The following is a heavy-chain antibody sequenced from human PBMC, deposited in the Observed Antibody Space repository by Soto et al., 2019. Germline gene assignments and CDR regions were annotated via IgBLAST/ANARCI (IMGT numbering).Heavy chain of an antibody. D-gene: IGHD3-22*01. J-gene: IGHJ4*02. CDR2: IYHSGST. Sequence: ASETLSLTCAVSGYSISSGYYWGWIRQPPGKGLEWIGSIYHSGSTYYNPSLKSRVTISVDTSKNQFSLKLSSVTAADTAVYYCARVGGYSGDYWGQGTLVTVSS. CDR1: GYSISSGYY. V-gene: IGHV4-38-2*01. CDR3: ARVGGYSGDY.